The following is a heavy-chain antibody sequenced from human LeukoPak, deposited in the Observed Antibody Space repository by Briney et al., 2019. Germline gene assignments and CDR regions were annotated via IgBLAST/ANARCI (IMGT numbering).Heavy chain of an antibody. J-gene: IGHJ4*02. Sequence: SDTLSLTCTVSGGAISNDNFYWAWIRQSPGKGLEWIGSINYSGITYYNPSLKSRVTISLDTSKTQFSLKLRSVTAADTAVYYCARLSDYWSQGTLVTVSS. CDR2: INYSGIT. CDR3: ARLSDY. V-gene: IGHV4-39*01. CDR1: GGAISNDNFY.